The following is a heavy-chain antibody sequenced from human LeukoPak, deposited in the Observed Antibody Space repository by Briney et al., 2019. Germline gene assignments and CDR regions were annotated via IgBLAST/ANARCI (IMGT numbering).Heavy chain of an antibody. CDR3: AKDARGDYYYYMDV. Sequence: GGSLRLSCAASGFTFSSYGMHWVRQAPGKGLEWVAFIRYDGSNKYYADSVKGRFTIFRDNSKNTLYLQMNSLRAEDTAVYYCAKDARGDYYYYMDVWGKGTTVTVSS. CDR2: IRYDGSNK. CDR1: GFTFSSYG. D-gene: IGHD3-10*01. V-gene: IGHV3-30*02. J-gene: IGHJ6*03.